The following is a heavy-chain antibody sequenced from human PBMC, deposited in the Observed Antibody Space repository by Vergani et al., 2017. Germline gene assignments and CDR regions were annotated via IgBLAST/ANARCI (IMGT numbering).Heavy chain of an antibody. J-gene: IGHJ4*02. CDR2: IYHSGGA. CDR3: ARTESFILRYFHWAL. CDR1: GGSITSSRYY. Sequence: QLHLQESGPGLVKPSETLSLTCTVSGGSITSSRYYWGWIRQPPGKGLEWIGNIYHSGGAYYNPSLKGRVIISVDTSKNQFSLEVTSVTAAATAIYFCARTESFILRYFHWALWGQGTLVTVSS. D-gene: IGHD3-9*01. V-gene: IGHV4-39*01.